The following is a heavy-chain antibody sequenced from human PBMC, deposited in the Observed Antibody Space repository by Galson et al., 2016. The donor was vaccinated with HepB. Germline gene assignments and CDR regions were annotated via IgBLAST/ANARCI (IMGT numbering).Heavy chain of an antibody. Sequence: SLRLSCAASGFTFGDYAVIWFRQAPGKGLEWVSFIRSKAYGERTMYAASVKGRFTISRDDSKSIADLQMDSLQTDATAVYFCTRDVKRRCYYVPWGQGSLCTVSS. CDR3: TRDVKRRCYYVP. J-gene: IGHJ5*02. D-gene: IGHD1-26*01. V-gene: IGHV3-49*03. CDR1: GFTFGDYA. CDR2: IRSKAYGERT.